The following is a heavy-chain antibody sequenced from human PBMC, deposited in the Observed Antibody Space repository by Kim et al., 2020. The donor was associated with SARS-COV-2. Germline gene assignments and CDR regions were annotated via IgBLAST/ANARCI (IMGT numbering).Heavy chain of an antibody. CDR1: GFTFSSYA. V-gene: IGHV3-23*01. Sequence: GGSLRLSCAASGFTFSSYAMSWVRQAPGKGLEWVSSVSGSDSNTYYADSVKGRFTISRDNSKNTLFLQMNSLRAEDRAVYYCAKSFTSTWYAINDYWGQGTLVTVSS. CDR2: VSGSDSNT. CDR3: AKSFTSTWYAINDY. J-gene: IGHJ4*02. D-gene: IGHD2-8*01.